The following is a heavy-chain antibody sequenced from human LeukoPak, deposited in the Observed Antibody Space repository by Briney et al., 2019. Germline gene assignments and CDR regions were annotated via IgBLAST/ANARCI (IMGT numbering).Heavy chain of an antibody. CDR2: INPSGGST. D-gene: IGHD2-2*02. J-gene: IGHJ5*02. V-gene: IGHV1-46*01. CDR3: ARVWVVVPAAITWFDP. CDR1: GYTFTSYY. Sequence: ASVKVSCKASGYTFTSYYMHWVRQAPGQGLEWMGIINPSGGSTSYAQKFQGRVTMTRDTSTSTVYMELSRLRSDDTAVYYCARVWVVVPAAITWFDPRGQGTLVTVSS.